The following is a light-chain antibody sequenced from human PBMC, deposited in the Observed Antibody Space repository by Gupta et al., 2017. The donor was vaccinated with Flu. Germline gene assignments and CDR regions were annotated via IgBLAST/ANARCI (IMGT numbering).Light chain of an antibody. V-gene: IGKV3-11*01. CDR1: QSANTY. Sequence: DIVLTQFPATLSSSPGKRATLSCSASQSANTYSAWYQQKPGQAPRLLIYDISTRATGIPARFSGSGSGTDFTLTISSLETEDFAVYYCQQGYHWRTFGGGTKVEIK. J-gene: IGKJ4*01. CDR3: QQGYHWRT. CDR2: DIS.